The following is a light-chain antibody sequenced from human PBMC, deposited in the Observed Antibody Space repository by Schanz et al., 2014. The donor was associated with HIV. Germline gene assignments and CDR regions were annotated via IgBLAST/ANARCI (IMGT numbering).Light chain of an antibody. CDR3: CSYTGSGTLV. CDR1: SSDVGGYNY. J-gene: IGLJ2*01. Sequence: QSALTQPPSASGSPGQSVTISCTGTSSDVGGYNYVSWYQQHPGKAPKLMIYGVSNRPSGVPDRFSGSKSGNTASLTISGLQAEDEADYYCCSYTGSGTLVFGGGTKLTVL. CDR2: GVS. V-gene: IGLV2-11*01.